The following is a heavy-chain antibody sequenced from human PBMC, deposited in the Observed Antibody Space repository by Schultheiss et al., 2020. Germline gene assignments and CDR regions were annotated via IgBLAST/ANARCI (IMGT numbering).Heavy chain of an antibody. CDR3: ARGGRYCSSTSCHYNWFDP. Sequence: SETLSLTCTVSGGSISSSSYYWSWIRQHPGKGLEWIGYIYYSGSTYYNPSLKSRVTISVDTSKNQFSLKLSSVTAADTAVYYCARGGRYCSSTSCHYNWFDPWGQGTLVTVSS. CDR1: GGSISSSSYY. CDR2: IYYSGST. J-gene: IGHJ5*02. V-gene: IGHV4-31*03. D-gene: IGHD2-2*01.